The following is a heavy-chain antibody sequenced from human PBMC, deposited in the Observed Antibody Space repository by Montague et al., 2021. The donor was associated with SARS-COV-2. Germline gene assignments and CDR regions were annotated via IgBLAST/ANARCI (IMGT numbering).Heavy chain of an antibody. CDR3: ARHSGRDTIFGVVIIPDAFDI. J-gene: IGHJ3*02. D-gene: IGHD3-3*01. CDR2: IYYSGST. Sequence: SEILSPTCTVSGSSISSSSYYWGWIRQPPGKGLEWIGSIYYSGSTYYNPSLKSRVTISVDTSKNQFSLKLSSVTAADTAVYYCARHSGRDTIFGVVIIPDAFDIWGQGTMVTVSS. V-gene: IGHV4-39*01. CDR1: GSSISSSSYY.